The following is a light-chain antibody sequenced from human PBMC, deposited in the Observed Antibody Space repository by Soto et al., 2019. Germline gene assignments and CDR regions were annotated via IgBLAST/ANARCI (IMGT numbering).Light chain of an antibody. Sequence: DIQMTQSPSYVSASLGDSVTITCRASQAIPIWLAWYQQKPGKAPKLLIYSASNLQSGVPSRFRGSGSGTYFTLTISSLQPEDFATYYCLQDYNYPRTFGQGTTGDI. V-gene: IGKV1-12*01. J-gene: IGKJ1*01. CDR3: LQDYNYPRT. CDR1: QAIPIW. CDR2: SAS.